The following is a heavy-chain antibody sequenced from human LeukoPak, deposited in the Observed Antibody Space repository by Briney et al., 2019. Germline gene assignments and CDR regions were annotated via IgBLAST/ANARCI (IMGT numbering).Heavy chain of an antibody. J-gene: IGHJ4*02. V-gene: IGHV1-24*01. D-gene: IGHD1-26*01. CDR3: ATALSSGSYFDYFDY. CDR2: FDPEDGET. CDR1: GYTLSELS. Sequence: ASVKVSFKVSGYTLSELSMHWVRQAPGKGLEMMGGFDPEDGETIYAQKFQGRVTMTEDTSTDTAYMELSSLRSEDTAVYYCATALSSGSYFDYFDYWGQGTLVTVSS.